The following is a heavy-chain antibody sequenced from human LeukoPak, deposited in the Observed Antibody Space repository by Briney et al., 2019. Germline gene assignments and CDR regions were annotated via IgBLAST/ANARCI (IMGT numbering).Heavy chain of an antibody. CDR1: GGSISSYY. J-gene: IGHJ4*02. CDR2: IYYSGST. D-gene: IGHD6-13*01. CDR3: ARYSSSWIYYFDY. V-gene: IGHV4-59*08. Sequence: SETLSLTCTVSGGSISSYYWSWIRQPPGKGLEWIGYIYYSGSTNYNPSLKSRVTISVDTSKNQFSLKPSSVTAADTAVYYCARYSSSWIYYFDYWGQGTLVTVSS.